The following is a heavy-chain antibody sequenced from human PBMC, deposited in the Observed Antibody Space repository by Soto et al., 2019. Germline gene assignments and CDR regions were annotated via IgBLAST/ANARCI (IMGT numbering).Heavy chain of an antibody. CDR2: ISGSGGST. J-gene: IGHJ4*02. V-gene: IGHV3-23*01. CDR1: GFTFSSYG. CDR3: AKEGRYSSSRGYFVY. Sequence: EVQLLESGGGLVQPGGSLRLSCAASGFTFSSYGMSWVRQAPGKGLEWVSGISGSGGSTYYADSVKGRFTISRDNPKNTLYLHMNSLRAEDTAVYYCAKEGRYSSSRGYFVYWGQGTLVTVSS. D-gene: IGHD6-13*01.